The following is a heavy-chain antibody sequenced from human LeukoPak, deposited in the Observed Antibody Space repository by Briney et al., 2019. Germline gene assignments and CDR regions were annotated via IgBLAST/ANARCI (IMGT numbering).Heavy chain of an antibody. D-gene: IGHD5-18*01. Sequence: ASVKVSCKASGYTFTGYYMHWVRQAPGQGLEWMGWINPNSGGTNYAQKFQGRVTMTRDTSISTAYMELSRLRSDDTAVYYCARVPVVYSYGPTDCWGQGTLVTVSS. V-gene: IGHV1-2*02. CDR2: INPNSGGT. CDR3: ARVPVVYSYGPTDC. CDR1: GYTFTGYY. J-gene: IGHJ4*02.